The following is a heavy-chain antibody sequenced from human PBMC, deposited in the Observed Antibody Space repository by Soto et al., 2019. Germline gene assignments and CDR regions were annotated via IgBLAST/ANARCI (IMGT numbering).Heavy chain of an antibody. J-gene: IGHJ1*01. D-gene: IGHD6-19*01. CDR2: ISTYNGNT. CDR1: GYTFTSSG. V-gene: IGHV1-18*01. Sequence: QVHLVQSGGEVQKPGASVKVSCKDSGYTFTSSGIGWVRQVPGQGLEWRGWISTYNGNTNYAQKLHDRVNMTTDTSTSTAYMEMRSLRSHDTAVDYCVTLMYTSGLYHWGQGTLVTVSS. CDR3: VTLMYTSGLYH.